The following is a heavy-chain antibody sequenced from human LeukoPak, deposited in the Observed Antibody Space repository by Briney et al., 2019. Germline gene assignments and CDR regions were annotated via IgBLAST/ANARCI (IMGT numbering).Heavy chain of an antibody. V-gene: IGHV5-51*01. CDR2: IFPADSDT. Sequence: GESLKISCKASGYSFTSNWIGWVRQLPGKGLEWMGIIFPADSDTRDSPSFQGRLSISADKSVSTAYLQWSSLKASDTAIYYCARQGPSDYWGQGTLVTVSS. CDR1: GYSFTSNW. CDR3: ARQGPSDY. J-gene: IGHJ4*02.